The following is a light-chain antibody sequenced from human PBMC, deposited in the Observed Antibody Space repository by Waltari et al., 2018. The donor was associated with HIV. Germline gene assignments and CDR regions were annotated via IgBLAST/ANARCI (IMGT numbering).Light chain of an antibody. CDR3: QQYNSHPIT. Sequence: DVQMTQSPSSLSASVGDRVTITGRASQTVTRWLAWYQQKPGKVPRSLIYAASSLQSGVPSRFSGSGGGTNFTLTISSLQPEDFATYYCQQYNSHPITFGQGTRLDLK. V-gene: IGKV1D-16*01. J-gene: IGKJ5*01. CDR2: AAS. CDR1: QTVTRW.